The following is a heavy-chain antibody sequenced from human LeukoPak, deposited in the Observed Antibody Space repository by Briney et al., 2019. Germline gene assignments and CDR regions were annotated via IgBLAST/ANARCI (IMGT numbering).Heavy chain of an antibody. J-gene: IGHJ5*02. CDR3: ARDLNFDTNWFDP. CDR2: TYYSGST. V-gene: IGHV4-59*01. Sequence: SETLSLTCTVSGGSISSYYWSWIRQPPGKGLEWIGYTYYSGSTNYNPSLKSRVTISVDTPKNQFSLKLSSVTAADTAVYYCARDLNFDTNWFDPWGQGTLVTVSS. D-gene: IGHD3-9*01. CDR1: GGSISSYY.